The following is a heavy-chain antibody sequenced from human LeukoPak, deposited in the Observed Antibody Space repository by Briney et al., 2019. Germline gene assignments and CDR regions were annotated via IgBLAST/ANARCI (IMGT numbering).Heavy chain of an antibody. Sequence: GGSLRLSCAASGFTFSSYAMSWVRQAPGKGLEWVSAISGSGGSTYYADSERGRFTISRDNSKNTLYLQMNSLRAEDTAVYYCAKSWGTLLWFGELLPFDYWGQGTLVTVSS. CDR1: GFTFSSYA. D-gene: IGHD3-10*01. V-gene: IGHV3-23*01. CDR3: AKSWGTLLWFGELLPFDY. J-gene: IGHJ4*02. CDR2: ISGSGGST.